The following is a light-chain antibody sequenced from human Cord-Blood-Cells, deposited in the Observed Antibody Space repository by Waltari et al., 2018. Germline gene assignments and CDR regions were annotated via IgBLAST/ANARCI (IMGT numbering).Light chain of an antibody. CDR2: KDS. J-gene: IGLJ1*01. V-gene: IGLV3-27*01. Sequence: SYELTQPSSVSVSPGQTARITCSGDVLAKKYARWFQQKPGQAPVLVIYKDSERPSGIPERFSGSSSGTTVTLTISGAQVEDEADYYCCSYAGSYTYVFGTGTKVTVL. CDR3: CSYAGSYTYV. CDR1: VLAKKY.